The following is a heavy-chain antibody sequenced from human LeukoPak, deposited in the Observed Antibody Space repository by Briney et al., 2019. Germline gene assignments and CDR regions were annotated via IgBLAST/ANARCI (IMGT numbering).Heavy chain of an antibody. V-gene: IGHV1-2*02. CDR1: GYTFTGYY. CDR3: ARDGVVVPAAPVYYYYYYMDV. Sequence: ASVKVSCKASGYTFTGYYMHWVRQAPGQGLKWMGWINPNSGGTNYAQKFQGRVTMTRDTSISTAYMELSRLRSDDTAVYYCARDGVVVPAAPVYYYYYYMDVWGKGTTVTVSS. CDR2: INPNSGGT. J-gene: IGHJ6*03. D-gene: IGHD2-2*01.